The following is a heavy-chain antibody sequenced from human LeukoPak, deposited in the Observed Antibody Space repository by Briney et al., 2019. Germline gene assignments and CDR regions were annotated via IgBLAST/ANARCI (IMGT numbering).Heavy chain of an antibody. J-gene: IGHJ4*02. CDR3: ARAWGVYDYVWGSYRPYYFDY. CDR2: IYHSGST. D-gene: IGHD3-16*02. CDR1: GGSFSSGGYS. Sequence: SETLSLTCAVSGGSFSSGGYSWSWIRQPPGKGLEWIGYIYHSGSTYYNPSLKSRVTISVDRSKNQFSLKLSSVTAADTAVYYCARAWGVYDYVWGSYRPYYFDYWGQGTLVTVSS. V-gene: IGHV4-30-2*01.